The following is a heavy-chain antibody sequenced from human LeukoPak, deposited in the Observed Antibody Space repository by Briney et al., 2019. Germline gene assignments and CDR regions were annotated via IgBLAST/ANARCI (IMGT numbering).Heavy chain of an antibody. CDR2: ISYSGDT. J-gene: IGHJ4*02. V-gene: IGHV4-59*08. D-gene: IGHD1-26*01. CDR1: GGSISNYH. CDR3: ARLGGSSQYFDY. Sequence: SETLSLTCTVSGGSISNYHWNWIRQSPGKGLEWIGDISYSGDTNYNPSLQSRATISVDTPQNQFSLHLTSVTATDTAVYYCARLGGSSQYFDYWGQGVLVTVSS.